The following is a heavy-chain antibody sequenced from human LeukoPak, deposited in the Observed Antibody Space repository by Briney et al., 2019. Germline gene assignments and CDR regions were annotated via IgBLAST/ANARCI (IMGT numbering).Heavy chain of an antibody. CDR3: ARERNDCYGSSGCVGDSYMDV. CDR2: INTNTGNP. CDR1: GYTFTSYA. Sequence: ASVKVSCKASGYTFTSYAMNRVRQAPGQGLEWMGWINTNTGNPTYAQGFTGRFVFSLDTSVTTAYLQISSLKAEDTAVYYCARERNDCYGSSGCVGDSYMDVWGKGTTVTVSS. J-gene: IGHJ6*03. V-gene: IGHV7-4-1*02. D-gene: IGHD3-22*01.